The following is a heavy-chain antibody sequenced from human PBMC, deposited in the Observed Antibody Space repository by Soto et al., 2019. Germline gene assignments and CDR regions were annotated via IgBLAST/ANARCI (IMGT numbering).Heavy chain of an antibody. V-gene: IGHV3-23*01. CDR3: AKDQRLGELSFY. CDR2: ISGSGGST. J-gene: IGHJ4*02. CDR1: GFTFSSYA. D-gene: IGHD3-16*02. Sequence: EVQLLESGGGLVQPGGSLRLSCAASGFTFSSYAMSWARQAPGKGLEWVSAISGSGGSTYYADSVKGRFTISRDNSKNTLYLQMNSLRAEDTAVYYCAKDQRLGELSFYWGQGTLVTVSS.